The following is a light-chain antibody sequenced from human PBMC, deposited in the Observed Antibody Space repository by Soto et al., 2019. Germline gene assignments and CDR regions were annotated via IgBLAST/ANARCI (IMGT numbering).Light chain of an antibody. Sequence: QLVLTQPPSVSGAPGQRVTISCTGSSSNIGAGYDVHWYHQLPGTAPKLLIYGNSNRPSGVPDRFSGSKSGTSASLAITGLQAEDEADYYCQSYDSSLSAYVVFGGGTKLTVL. J-gene: IGLJ2*01. CDR2: GNS. V-gene: IGLV1-40*01. CDR3: QSYDSSLSAYVV. CDR1: SSNIGAGYD.